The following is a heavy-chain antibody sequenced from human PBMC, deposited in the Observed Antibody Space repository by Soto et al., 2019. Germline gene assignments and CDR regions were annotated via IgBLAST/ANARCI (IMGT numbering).Heavy chain of an antibody. V-gene: IGHV3-15*01. CDR1: GFSFSNAW. J-gene: IGHJ4*02. Sequence: PGGSLRLSCAASGFSFSNAWMSWVRQAPGRGLERVGRIKSKTDGGTTDYAAPMKGRFTISRDDSKNTLYLQMNSLKTEDTAVYYCTPVAQTTITTVNFDYRGQGTLVPVFS. CDR3: TPVAQTTITTVNFDY. D-gene: IGHD4-4*01. CDR2: IKSKTDGGTT.